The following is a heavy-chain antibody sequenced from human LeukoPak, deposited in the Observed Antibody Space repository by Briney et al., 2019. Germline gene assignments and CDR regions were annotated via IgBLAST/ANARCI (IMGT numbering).Heavy chain of an antibody. J-gene: IGHJ4*02. D-gene: IGHD2-15*01. CDR1: GFTFSSYA. CDR3: AKDGFYCSGGSCYSANYFDY. V-gene: IGHV3-23*01. CDR2: ISHSGGTT. Sequence: GGSLRLSCAASGFTFSSYAMSWVRQAPGKGLEWVSAISHSGGTTYYGDSVKGRFTISRDNSKNTLYLQMNSLRAEDTAVYYCAKDGFYCSGGSCYSANYFDYWGQGTLVTVSS.